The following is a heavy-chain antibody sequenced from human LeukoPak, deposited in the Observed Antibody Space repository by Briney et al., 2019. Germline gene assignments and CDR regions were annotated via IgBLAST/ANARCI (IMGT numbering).Heavy chain of an antibody. CDR3: ARRLVVVVAATRGTSFDP. Sequence: ASVKVSCKASGDTFTGYYMHWVRQAPGQGLEWMGWIYPNSGGTNYAQKFQGRVTMTRDTSISTAYMELSRLRSDDTAVYYCARRLVVVVAATRGTSFDPWGQGTLVTVSS. CDR2: IYPNSGGT. D-gene: IGHD2-15*01. V-gene: IGHV1-2*02. J-gene: IGHJ5*02. CDR1: GDTFTGYY.